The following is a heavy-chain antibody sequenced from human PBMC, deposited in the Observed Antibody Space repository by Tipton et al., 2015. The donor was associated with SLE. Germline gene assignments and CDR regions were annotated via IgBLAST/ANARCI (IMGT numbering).Heavy chain of an antibody. V-gene: IGHV3-23*03. Sequence: SLRLSCAASGFTFSSYAMSWVRQAPGKGLEWVSVIYSGGSTYYADSVKGRFTISRDNSKNTLYLQMNSLRAEDTAVYYCAKDVEGRIAAAGALFESWGQGTLVTVSS. CDR1: GFTFSSYA. D-gene: IGHD6-13*01. CDR2: IYSGGST. CDR3: AKDVEGRIAAAGALFES. J-gene: IGHJ4*02.